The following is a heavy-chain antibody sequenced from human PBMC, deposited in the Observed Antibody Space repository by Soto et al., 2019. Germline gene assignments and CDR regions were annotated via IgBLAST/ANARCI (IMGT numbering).Heavy chain of an antibody. V-gene: IGHV5-51*01. CDR2: IFSSDSYA. CDR3: TTWVSSSWFDH. Sequence: GASKKISGECCGYSFSSYLIGGVRQMPGKVLEWMRNIFSSDSYARDSPSVQDQVTLSDARSISTAYLEWGGLKASGTAMYYCTTWVSSSWFDHWGHATPVTVSS. D-gene: IGHD6-13*01. J-gene: IGHJ5*02. CDR1: GYSFSSYL.